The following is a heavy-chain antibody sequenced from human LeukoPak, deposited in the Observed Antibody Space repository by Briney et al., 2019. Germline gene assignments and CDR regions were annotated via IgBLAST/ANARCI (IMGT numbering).Heavy chain of an antibody. Sequence: GASVKVSCKASGYTFTGYYMHWVRQAPGQGLEWMGWINPNSGGTNYAQKFQGRVTMTRDTSISTAYMELSRLRSDDTAVYYCARDRDFAVADFDYWGQGTLVTVSS. CDR3: ARDRDFAVADFDY. CDR1: GYTFTGYY. V-gene: IGHV1-2*02. J-gene: IGHJ4*02. CDR2: INPNSGGT. D-gene: IGHD6-19*01.